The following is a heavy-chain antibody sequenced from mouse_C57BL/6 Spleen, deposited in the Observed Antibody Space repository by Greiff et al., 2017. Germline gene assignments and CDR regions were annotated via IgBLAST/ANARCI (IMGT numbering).Heavy chain of an antibody. D-gene: IGHD2-4*01. Sequence: EVQLQQSGPELVKPGDSVKISCKASGYSFTGYFMNWVMQSHGKSLEWIGRINPYNGDTFYNQKFKGKATLTVDKSSSTAHMELRSLKSEDSAVYYCARSYDYDSSWFAYWGQGTLVTVSA. J-gene: IGHJ3*01. CDR1: GYSFTGYF. V-gene: IGHV1-20*01. CDR3: ARSYDYDSSWFAY. CDR2: INPYNGDT.